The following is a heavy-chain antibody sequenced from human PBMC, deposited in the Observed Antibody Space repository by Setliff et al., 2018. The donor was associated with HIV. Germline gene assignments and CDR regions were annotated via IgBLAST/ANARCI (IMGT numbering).Heavy chain of an antibody. CDR1: GYTFTNYN. V-gene: IGHV1-46*01. D-gene: IGHD6-13*01. Sequence: ASVKVSCKTSGYTFTNYNIHWVRQAPGQGLEWVGMVNPSGGSTAYAQKFQGRVTIIRDTSTSTVYMDLSSLRSEDTAVYYCARPGIAAADYYFDYWGQGALVTVSS. CDR3: ARPGIAAADYYFDY. CDR2: VNPSGGST. J-gene: IGHJ4*02.